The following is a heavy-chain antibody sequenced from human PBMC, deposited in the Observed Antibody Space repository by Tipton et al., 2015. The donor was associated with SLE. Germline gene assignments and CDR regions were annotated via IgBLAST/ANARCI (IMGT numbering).Heavy chain of an antibody. CDR1: GFTFSTYT. CDR2: ITGNGNHI. Sequence: GSLRLSCATSGFTFSTYTMIWVRQAPGKGLEWISSITGNGNHIFYADSLKGRFTVSRDNGKNTLFLQMNSLRDEDTAVYFCARVDYDGGGYLGFDFWGQGTLVTVST. J-gene: IGHJ4*02. D-gene: IGHD3-22*01. V-gene: IGHV3-21*06. CDR3: ARVDYDGGGYLGFDF.